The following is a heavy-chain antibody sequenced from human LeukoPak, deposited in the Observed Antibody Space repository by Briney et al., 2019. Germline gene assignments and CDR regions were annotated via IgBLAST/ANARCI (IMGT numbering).Heavy chain of an antibody. Sequence: GGSLRLSCAVSGLTLSNVWMNWVRQAPGKGLEWVSTISGSGSSTYYADSVKGRFTISRDNSKNTLYLQMNSLRAEDTAGYYCSLVPNYWGQGALVTVSS. V-gene: IGHV3-23*01. CDR2: ISGSGSST. D-gene: IGHD6-13*01. J-gene: IGHJ4*02. CDR3: SLVPNY. CDR1: GLTLSNVW.